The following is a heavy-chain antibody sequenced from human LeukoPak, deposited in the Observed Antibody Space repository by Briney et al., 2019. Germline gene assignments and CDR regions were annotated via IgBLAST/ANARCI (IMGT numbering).Heavy chain of an antibody. CDR2: IRSSSSYI. D-gene: IGHD3-9*01. V-gene: IGHV3-21*01. CDR1: GFTYSSYS. J-gene: IGHJ4*02. CDR3: ARVSYDILTGYSYIDY. Sequence: GGSLRLSCAASGFTYSSYSMNWVRQAPVKGPVWVSSIRSSSSYIYYADSVKGRFTISRDNAKNSLYLQMNSLRAEDTAVYYCARVSYDILTGYSYIDYWGQGTLVTVSS.